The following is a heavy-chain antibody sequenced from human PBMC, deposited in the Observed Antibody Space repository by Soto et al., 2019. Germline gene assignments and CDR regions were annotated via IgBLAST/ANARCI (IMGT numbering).Heavy chain of an antibody. CDR1: GGTFSSYA. CDR3: ARQTVDIVVVPAAKTDYYGMDV. V-gene: IGHV1-69*13. D-gene: IGHD2-2*01. J-gene: IGHJ6*02. Sequence: ASVKVSCKASGGTFSSYAISWVRQAPGQGLEWMGGIIPIFGTANYAQKFQGRVTITADESTSTAYMELSSLRSEDTAVYYCARQTVDIVVVPAAKTDYYGMDVWGQGTTVTVS. CDR2: IIPIFGTA.